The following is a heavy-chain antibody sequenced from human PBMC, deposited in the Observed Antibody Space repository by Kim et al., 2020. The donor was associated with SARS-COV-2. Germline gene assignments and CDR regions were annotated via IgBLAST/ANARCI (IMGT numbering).Heavy chain of an antibody. CDR1: GGSISSYY. J-gene: IGHJ4*02. V-gene: IGHV4-59*08. Sequence: SETLSLTCTVSGGSISSYYWSWIRQPPGKGLEWTGYIYYSGSTNYNPSLKSRVTISVDTSKNQFSLKLSSVTAADTAVYYCARALEGYTSSWQFDYWGQG. CDR2: IYYSGST. D-gene: IGHD6-13*01. CDR3: ARALEGYTSSWQFDY.